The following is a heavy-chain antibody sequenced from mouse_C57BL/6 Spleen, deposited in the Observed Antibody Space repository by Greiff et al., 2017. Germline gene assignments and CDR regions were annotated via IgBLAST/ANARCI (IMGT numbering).Heavy chain of an antibody. CDR1: GYTFTDYE. V-gene: IGHV1-15*01. Sequence: SGAELVRPGASVTLSCKASGYTFTDYEMHWVKQTPVHGLEWIGAIDPETGGTAYNQKLKGKVILTADKSSNTSYMELRSLTSENSSVYYCTITETEWYFDVWGTGPTVTVSS. J-gene: IGHJ1*03. D-gene: IGHD4-1*01. CDR2: IDPETGGT. CDR3: TITETEWYFDV.